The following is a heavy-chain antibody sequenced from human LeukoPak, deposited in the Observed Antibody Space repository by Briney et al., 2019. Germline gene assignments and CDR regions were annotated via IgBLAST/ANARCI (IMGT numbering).Heavy chain of an antibody. Sequence: GSGPTLVNPTQTLTLTCTFSGFSLTTSRVGVGLIRQPPGKALEWLALIYWDDDKRYSPSLKTRLTITKDTSKNQVVLTISNMDPVDTATYYCAHGSGAFDIWGQGTMVTVSS. V-gene: IGHV2-5*02. J-gene: IGHJ3*02. CDR3: AHGSGAFDI. D-gene: IGHD1-26*01. CDR1: GFSLTTSRVG. CDR2: IYWDDDK.